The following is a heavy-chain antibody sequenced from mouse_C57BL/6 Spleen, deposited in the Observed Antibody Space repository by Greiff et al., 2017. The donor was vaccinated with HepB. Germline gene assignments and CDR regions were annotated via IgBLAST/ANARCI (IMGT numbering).Heavy chain of an antibody. D-gene: IGHD2-3*01. J-gene: IGHJ2*01. CDR2: IYPGNSDT. CDR3: TRTYDGYYLYYFDY. CDR1: GYTFTSYW. V-gene: IGHV1-5*01. Sequence: EVQLQQSGTVLARPGASVKMSCKTSGYTFTSYWMHWVKQRPGQGLEWIGAIYPGNSDTSYNQKFKGKAKLTAVTSASTAYMELSSLTNEDSAVYYCTRTYDGYYLYYFDYWGQGTTLTVSS.